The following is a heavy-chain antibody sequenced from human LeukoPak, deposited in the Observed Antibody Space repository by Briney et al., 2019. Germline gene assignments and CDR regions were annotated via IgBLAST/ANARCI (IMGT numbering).Heavy chain of an antibody. CDR2: INSDGSST. CDR1: GFTFSSYW. Sequence: PGGSLRLSCAASGFTFSSYWMHWVRQAPGKGLVWVSRINSDGSSTSYADSVKGRFTISRDNAKNTLYLQMNSLRAEDTAVYYCARARCSGGSCPNYYYYYGMDVWGQETTVTVSS. D-gene: IGHD2-15*01. V-gene: IGHV3-74*01. J-gene: IGHJ6*02. CDR3: ARARCSGGSCPNYYYYYGMDV.